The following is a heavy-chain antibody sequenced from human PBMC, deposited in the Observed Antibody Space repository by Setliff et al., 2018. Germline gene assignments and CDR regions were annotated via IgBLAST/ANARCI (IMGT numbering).Heavy chain of an antibody. J-gene: IGHJ4*02. CDR1: GYTFTTYW. D-gene: IGHD3-10*01. Sequence: GESLKISCKGSGYTFTTYWIAWVRQMPGKGLEWMGVIYPGDYDTSYSPSFQGRVTISVDKSSNTAYLQWSSLKASDTAMYYCATHEGFFGEFIYAYWGQGTLVTVSS. CDR3: ATHEGFFGEFIYAY. V-gene: IGHV5-51*01. CDR2: IYPGDYDT.